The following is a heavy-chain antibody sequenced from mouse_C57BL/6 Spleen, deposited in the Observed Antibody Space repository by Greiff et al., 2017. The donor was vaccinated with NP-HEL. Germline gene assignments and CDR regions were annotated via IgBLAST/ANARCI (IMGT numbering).Heavy chain of an antibody. Sequence: EVKLVESGGGLVQPGGSMKLSCAASGFTFSDAWMDWVRQSPETGLEWVAEIRNKANNHATYYAESVKGRFTISRDDSKSSVYLQMNSLRAEDTGIYYCTYYGSSYHYAMDYWGQGTSVTVSS. CDR2: IRNKANNHAT. D-gene: IGHD1-1*01. V-gene: IGHV6-6*01. CDR1: GFTFSDAW. J-gene: IGHJ4*01. CDR3: TYYGSSYHYAMDY.